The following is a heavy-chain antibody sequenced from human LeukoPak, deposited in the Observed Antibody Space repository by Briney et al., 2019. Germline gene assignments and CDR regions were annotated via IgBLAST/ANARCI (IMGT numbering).Heavy chain of an antibody. CDR1: GYTFTGYY. Sequence: ASVKVSCKASGYTFTGYYMHWVRQAPGQGLEWMGWINPNSGGTYYAQKFQGRVTMTRSTSISTAYMELSSLRSEDTAVYYCARGRSGAPDYWGQGTLVTVSS. CDR3: ARGRSGAPDY. D-gene: IGHD1-26*01. CDR2: INPNSGGT. V-gene: IGHV1-2*02. J-gene: IGHJ4*02.